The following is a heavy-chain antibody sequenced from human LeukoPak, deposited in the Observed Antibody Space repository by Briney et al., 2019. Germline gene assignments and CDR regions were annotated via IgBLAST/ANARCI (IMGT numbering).Heavy chain of an antibody. D-gene: IGHD2-15*01. V-gene: IGHV3-23*01. J-gene: IGHJ6*02. CDR1: GFTFSSYA. CDR3: AKEGQYCSGGSCYSYGMDV. CDR2: ISGSGGST. Sequence: HPGGSLRLSCAASGFTFSSYAMSWVRQAPGKGLEWVSAISGSGGSTYYADSVKGRFTISRDNSKNTLYLQMNSLRAEDTAVYYCAKEGQYCSGGSCYSYGMDVWGQGTTVTVSS.